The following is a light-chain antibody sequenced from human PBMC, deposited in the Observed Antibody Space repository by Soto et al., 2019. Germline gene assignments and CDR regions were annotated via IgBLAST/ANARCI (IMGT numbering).Light chain of an antibody. Sequence: EIVLTQSPGTLSLSPGERATLSCRASQSVSSSYLAWYQQKPGQAPRLLMYGASSRATGIPDRISGSGSGTDFTLTISRLEPEDFAVYYCQQYGSSPETFGPGTKVDIK. J-gene: IGKJ3*01. CDR2: GAS. V-gene: IGKV3-20*01. CDR3: QQYGSSPET. CDR1: QSVSSSY.